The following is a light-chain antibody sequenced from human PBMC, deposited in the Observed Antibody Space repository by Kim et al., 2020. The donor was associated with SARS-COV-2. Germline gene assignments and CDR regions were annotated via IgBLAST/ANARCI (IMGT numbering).Light chain of an antibody. CDR1: ALPKQY. CDR3: QSADSSGTSWV. CDR2: KDS. J-gene: IGLJ3*02. V-gene: IGLV3-25*03. Sequence: PGQTARITCSGDALPKQYAYWYQQKPGQAPVLVIYKDSERPSGIPERFSGSSSGTTVTLTISGVQAEDEADYYCQSADSSGTSWVFGGGTQLTVL.